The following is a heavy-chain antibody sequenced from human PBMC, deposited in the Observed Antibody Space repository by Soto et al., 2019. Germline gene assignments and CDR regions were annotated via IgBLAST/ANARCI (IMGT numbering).Heavy chain of an antibody. CDR2: VSYDGSNK. D-gene: IGHD1-1*01. CDR1: GFTFSNYG. Sequence: QLQLVESGGGVVQPGRSLRLSCAASGFTFSNYGMHWVRQAPGKGLDWVAAVSYDGSNKYYEDSVKGRFTISRDNSKNTLYMILDDLRNESTAVYYWARGPGSMVHLRTLVIWGLWTIVTVP. CDR3: ARGPGSMVHLRTLVI. J-gene: IGHJ3*02. V-gene: IGHV3-33*05.